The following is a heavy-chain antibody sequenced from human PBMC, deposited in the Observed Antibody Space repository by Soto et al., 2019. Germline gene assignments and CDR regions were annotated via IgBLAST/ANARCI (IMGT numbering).Heavy chain of an antibody. CDR1: GYTFSSYG. D-gene: IGHD2-21*02. Sequence: QVQLVQSGAEVKKPGASVKVSGKASGYTFSSYGITWVRQAPGQGLEWMGWISAYNGNTKYAQRLQGRVTMTRDTSTSTVYMELRSLRSDDTAVYYCARRYCGGDCNFDYWGQGTLVSVSS. J-gene: IGHJ4*02. CDR2: ISAYNGNT. V-gene: IGHV1-18*01. CDR3: ARRYCGGDCNFDY.